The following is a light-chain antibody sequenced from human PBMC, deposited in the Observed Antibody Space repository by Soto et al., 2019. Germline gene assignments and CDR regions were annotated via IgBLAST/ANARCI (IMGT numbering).Light chain of an antibody. CDR1: SSDVGGYKY. J-gene: IGLJ1*01. Sequence: QSALTQPASVSGSPGQSITISCTGSSSDVGGYKYVSWYQQHPDKAPKLMIFEVNNRPSGVSNRFSGSKSGITASLTISGLQAEDEADYYCCSYTSSSSYVFGTGTKVTVL. CDR3: CSYTSSSSYV. V-gene: IGLV2-14*01. CDR2: EVN.